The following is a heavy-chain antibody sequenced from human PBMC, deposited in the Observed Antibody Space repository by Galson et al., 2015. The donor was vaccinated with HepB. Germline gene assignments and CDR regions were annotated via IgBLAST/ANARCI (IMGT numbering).Heavy chain of an antibody. Sequence: LSLTCTVSGGSISSDNCYWNWIRQPAGKGLEWIGRIHTGGTINYNPSLESRVTVSVDPSKNQFSLRLRSVTAADTAIYYCAAASDDNYNYYYYMDVWGKGTTVSVSS. D-gene: IGHD3-9*01. CDR2: IHTGGTI. J-gene: IGHJ6*03. V-gene: IGHV4-61*02. CDR3: AAASDDNYNYYYYMDV. CDR1: GGSISSDNCY.